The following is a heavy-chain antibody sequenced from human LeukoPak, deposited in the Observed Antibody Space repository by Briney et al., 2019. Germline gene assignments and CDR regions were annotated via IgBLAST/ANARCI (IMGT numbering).Heavy chain of an antibody. CDR3: SRDGTEGDNSAFDM. D-gene: IGHD3-22*01. CDR2: IRRNRNGYTT. V-gene: IGHV3-72*01. Sequence: GGSLRLSCAASGFSFSDYILDWVRQAPGKGLEWVGRIRRNRNGYTTEYAASVKGRFTISRDDLKKSLYLHMSSLKTEDTAVYHCSRDGTEGDNSAFDMWGQGTMVTVSS. J-gene: IGHJ3*02. CDR1: GFSFSDYI.